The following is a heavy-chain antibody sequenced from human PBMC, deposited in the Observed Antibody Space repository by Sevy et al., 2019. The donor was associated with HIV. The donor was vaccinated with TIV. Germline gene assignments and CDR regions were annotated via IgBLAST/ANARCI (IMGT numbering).Heavy chain of an antibody. CDR3: AKALNPALESMMQVMYRSLKGFDV. V-gene: IGHV3-23*01. J-gene: IGHJ3*01. CDR1: GFTFNTHA. D-gene: IGHD3-16*02. CDR2: ISAIGTST. Sequence: GGSLRLSCAASGFTFNTHAMNWVRQAPGKGLEWVSSISAIGTSTNYADSVKGRFTISRDNSKNTLNLQMKSLRADDTAVYYCAKALNPALESMMQVMYRSLKGFDVWGQGTVVTVSS.